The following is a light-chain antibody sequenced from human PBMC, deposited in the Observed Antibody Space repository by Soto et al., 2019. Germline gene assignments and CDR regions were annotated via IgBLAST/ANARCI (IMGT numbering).Light chain of an antibody. CDR1: QSISSY. V-gene: IGKV1-39*01. CDR3: QQSYSTLTWT. J-gene: IGKJ1*01. CDR2: AAS. Sequence: DIQMTQSPSSLSASVGDRVTITCRASQSISSYLNWYQQKPGKAPKLLIYAASSLQSGVPSRFSGSGSGTDFTLTISSLQPEDFAIYYCQQSYSTLTWTFGQGTKVDIK.